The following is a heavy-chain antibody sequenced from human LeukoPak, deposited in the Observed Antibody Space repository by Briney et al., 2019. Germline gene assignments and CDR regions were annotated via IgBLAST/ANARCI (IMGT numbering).Heavy chain of an antibody. Sequence: GGSLRLSCAASGFTFSSYGMHWVRQAPGKGLEWVAFIRYDGSNKYYADSVKGRFTISRDNSKNTLYLQMNSLRAEDTAVYYCAKRGYSYGSDYYYMDVWGKGTTVTISS. D-gene: IGHD5-18*01. J-gene: IGHJ6*03. CDR2: IRYDGSNK. CDR1: GFTFSSYG. CDR3: AKRGYSYGSDYYYMDV. V-gene: IGHV3-30*02.